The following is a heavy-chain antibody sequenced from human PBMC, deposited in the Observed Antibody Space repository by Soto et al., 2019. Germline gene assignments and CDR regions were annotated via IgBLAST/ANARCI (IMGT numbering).Heavy chain of an antibody. V-gene: IGHV5-51*01. J-gene: IGHJ6*02. CDR2: IYPDDSDT. D-gene: IGHD2-15*01. CDR1: GYSFTTYW. CDR3: ARHGFCSGGRCYSSYYYGMDV. Sequence: GESLKISCKGSGYSFTTYWIAWVRQMPGKGLEWMGIIYPDDSDTRYSPSFQGQVTFSADKSITTVYLQWSSLKASDSAMYYCARHGFCSGGRCYSSYYYGMDVWGQGTTVIVSS.